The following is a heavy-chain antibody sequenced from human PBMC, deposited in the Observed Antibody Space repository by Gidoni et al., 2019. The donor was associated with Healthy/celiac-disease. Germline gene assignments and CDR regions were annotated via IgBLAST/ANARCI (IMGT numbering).Heavy chain of an antibody. CDR3: AREGDGYNYPYYFDY. Sequence: QVQLQESGPGLVKPSETLSLTCTVSGGSLSSYYWSWIRQPPGKGLEWIGYIYYSGSTNYNPSLKSRVTISVDTSKNQFSLKLSSVTAADTAVYYCAREGDGYNYPYYFDYWGQGTLVTVSS. CDR1: GGSLSSYY. CDR2: IYYSGST. J-gene: IGHJ4*02. D-gene: IGHD5-12*01. V-gene: IGHV4-59*01.